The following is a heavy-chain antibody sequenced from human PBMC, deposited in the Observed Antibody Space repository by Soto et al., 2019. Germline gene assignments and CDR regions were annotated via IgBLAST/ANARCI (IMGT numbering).Heavy chain of an antibody. J-gene: IGHJ4*02. D-gene: IGHD6-19*01. V-gene: IGHV3-30*18. CDR2: ISYDGSNK. CDR1: GFTFSSYG. CDR3: AKPVYSSGWWTFDW. Sequence: QVQLVESGGGVVQPGRSLRLSCAASGFTFSSYGMHWVRQAPGKGLEWVAVISYDGSNKYYADSVKGRFTISRDNSKNTLDLQLNSLRAEDTAVYYWAKPVYSSGWWTFDWWGQGTLVTVSS.